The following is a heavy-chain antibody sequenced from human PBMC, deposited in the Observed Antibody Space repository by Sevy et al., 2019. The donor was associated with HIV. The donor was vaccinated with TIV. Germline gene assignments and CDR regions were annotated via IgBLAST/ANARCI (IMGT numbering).Heavy chain of an antibody. CDR1: VGPSVVTT. Sequence: LLQLRRPCPSPALSMVGPSVVTTGAGSASPQGGGLEWIGEISHSGTTNYNPSLKSRASISVDTSKNQFSLKLRSVTAADTATFYCARIGLVRGPRPYGLDVWGQGTTVTVSS. V-gene: IGHV4-34*01. D-gene: IGHD3-10*01. J-gene: IGHJ6*02. CDR3: ARIGLVRGPRPYGLDV. CDR2: ISHSGTT.